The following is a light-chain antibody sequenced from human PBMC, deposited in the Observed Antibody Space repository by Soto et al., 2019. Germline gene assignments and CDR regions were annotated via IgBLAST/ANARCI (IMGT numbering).Light chain of an antibody. CDR3: QQRYSIPRT. V-gene: IGKV1-39*01. Sequence: DVQMTQSPSSLSASVGYRVTITCRASQSVTTYLNWYQQKPGRAPDLLIYAASTLQSGVPSRFSGSGSGTDGTLTFSSLKAEDGATYYGQQRYSIPRTFGQGTKVDI. CDR2: AAS. CDR1: QSVTTY. J-gene: IGKJ1*01.